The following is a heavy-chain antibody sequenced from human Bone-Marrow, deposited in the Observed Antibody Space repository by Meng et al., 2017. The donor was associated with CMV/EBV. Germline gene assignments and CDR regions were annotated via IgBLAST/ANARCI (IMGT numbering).Heavy chain of an antibody. CDR3: ASTMIPS. CDR1: GFTFSSYA. Sequence: GESLKISCAASGFTFSSYAMSWVRQAPGKGLEWVSSISSSSSYIYYADSVKGRFTISRDNAKNSLYLQMNSLRAEDTAVYYCASTMIPSWGQGTLVTVSS. V-gene: IGHV3-21*01. CDR2: ISSSSSYI. J-gene: IGHJ5*02. D-gene: IGHD3-22*01.